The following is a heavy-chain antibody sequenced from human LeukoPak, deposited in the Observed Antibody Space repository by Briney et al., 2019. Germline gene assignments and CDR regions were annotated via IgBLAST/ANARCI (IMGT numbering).Heavy chain of an antibody. J-gene: IGHJ3*02. CDR2: IHGSGAVT. CDR3: AKDPNGDYVGAFDS. Sequence: GGSLRLSCTPSAFSFSSYAMTWLRQAPGKRLEWVSGIHGSGAVTYYADSGKGRFTISRDNSKNTLYLQMNSLRVEDTAVYYCAKDPNGDYVGAFDSWGQGTMVTVSS. D-gene: IGHD4-17*01. CDR1: AFSFSSYA. V-gene: IGHV3-23*01.